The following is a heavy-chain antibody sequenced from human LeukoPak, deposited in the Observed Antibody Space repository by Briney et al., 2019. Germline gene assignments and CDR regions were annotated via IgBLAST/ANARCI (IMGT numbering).Heavy chain of an antibody. CDR2: ISSSSSYI. CDR3: ARGGLTTVTSYYFDY. CDR1: GFTFSSYS. J-gene: IGHJ4*02. Sequence: GGSLRLPCAASGFTFSSYSMNWVRQAPGKGLEWVSSISSSSSYIYYADSVKGRFTISRDNAKNSLYLQMNSLRAEDTAVYYCARGGLTTVTSYYFDYWGQGTLVTVSS. V-gene: IGHV3-21*01. D-gene: IGHD4-17*01.